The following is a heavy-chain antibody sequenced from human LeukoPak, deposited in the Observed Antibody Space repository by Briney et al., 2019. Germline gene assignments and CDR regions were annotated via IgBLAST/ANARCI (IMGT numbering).Heavy chain of an antibody. V-gene: IGHV4-59*01. CDR3: AGYGSGSYYKAFDF. CDR2: VYYIGSS. Sequence: SETLSLTCTVSGDSISSSYWIWVRQPPGKGWEWIGYVYYIGSSYYNPSLKSRATTSIDMSKNQFSLKLTSMTDADTAVYYCAGYGSGSYYKAFDFWGQGILVTVSS. CDR1: GDSISSSY. D-gene: IGHD3-10*01. J-gene: IGHJ4*02.